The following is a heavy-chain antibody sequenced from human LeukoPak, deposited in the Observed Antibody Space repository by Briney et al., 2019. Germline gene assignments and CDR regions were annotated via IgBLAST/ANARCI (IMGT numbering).Heavy chain of an antibody. Sequence: ASVKVSCKASGYTFTGYYMHWVRQAPGQGLEWMGWINPNSGGTNYAQKFQGWVTMTRDTSISTAYMELSRLRSDDTAVYYCARVVIDSSGYYQLDYWGQGTLVTVSS. CDR2: INPNSGGT. D-gene: IGHD3-22*01. CDR3: ARVVIDSSGYYQLDY. V-gene: IGHV1-2*04. J-gene: IGHJ4*02. CDR1: GYTFTGYY.